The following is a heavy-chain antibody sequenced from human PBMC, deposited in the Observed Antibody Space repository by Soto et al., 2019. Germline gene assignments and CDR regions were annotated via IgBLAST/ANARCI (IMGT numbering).Heavy chain of an antibody. J-gene: IGHJ6*02. Sequence: GGSLRLSCAASGFTFSSYWMHWVRQAPGKGLVWVSRINSDGSSTSYADSVKGRFTISRDNAKNTLYLQMNSLRAEDTAVYYCALLQGDCSGGSCYYGMDVWGQGTTVTVSS. V-gene: IGHV3-74*01. D-gene: IGHD2-15*01. CDR3: ALLQGDCSGGSCYYGMDV. CDR1: GFTFSSYW. CDR2: INSDGSST.